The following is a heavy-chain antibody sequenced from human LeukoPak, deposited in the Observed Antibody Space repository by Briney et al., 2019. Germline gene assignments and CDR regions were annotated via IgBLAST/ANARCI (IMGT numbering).Heavy chain of an antibody. V-gene: IGHV3-15*01. J-gene: IGHJ4*02. CDR3: TTGAYYYGSGSYSNSGYYFDY. D-gene: IGHD3-10*01. Sequence: GGSLRLSCAASGFTFSNAWMSWVRQAPGKGLEWVGRIKSKTDGGTTDYAAHVKGRFTISRDDSKNTLYLQMNSLKTEDTAVYYCTTGAYYYGSGSYSNSGYYFDYWGQGTLVTVSS. CDR2: IKSKTDGGTT. CDR1: GFTFSNAW.